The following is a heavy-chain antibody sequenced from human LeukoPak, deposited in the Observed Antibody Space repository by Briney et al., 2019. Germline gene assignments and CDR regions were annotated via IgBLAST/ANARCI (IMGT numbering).Heavy chain of an antibody. V-gene: IGHV3-15*01. J-gene: IGHJ4*02. Sequence: GGSLTLSCAASGFTFTNAWMSWVRRAPGKRLEWVGRIKSKADGETTDYGAPVNGRFSISRDDSTNMLFLQMSSLKTEDTAVYYCTTDSTSYLFADWGQGTLVTVSS. CDR3: TTDSTSYLFAD. CDR1: GFTFTNAW. CDR2: IKSKADGETT. D-gene: IGHD2/OR15-2a*01.